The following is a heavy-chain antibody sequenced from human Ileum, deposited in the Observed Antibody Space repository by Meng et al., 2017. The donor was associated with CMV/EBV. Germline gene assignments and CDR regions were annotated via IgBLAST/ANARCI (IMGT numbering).Heavy chain of an antibody. Sequence: GESLKISCAASGFTVSSNYLSWVRQAPGKGLEWVSLIHSGGRTYHADSVKGRFIISRDNSKNTVYLQMNNLRAEDTAVYYCARLQQQTGAFGMDVWGQGTTVTVSS. CDR1: GFTVSSNY. D-gene: IGHD6-13*01. J-gene: IGHJ6*02. CDR2: IHSGGRT. CDR3: ARLQQQTGAFGMDV. V-gene: IGHV3-53*01.